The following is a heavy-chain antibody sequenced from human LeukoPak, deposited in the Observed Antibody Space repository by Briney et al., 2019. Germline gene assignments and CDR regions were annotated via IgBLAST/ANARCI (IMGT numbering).Heavy chain of an antibody. J-gene: IGHJ4*02. V-gene: IGHV3-21*01. CDR1: GFTFSSYS. CDR2: ISSSSSYI. D-gene: IGHD6-13*01. Sequence: GGSLRLSCAASGFTFSSYSMNWVRQAPGKGLEWVSSISSSSSYICYADSVKGRFTISRDNAKNSLYLQMNSLRAEDTAVYYCASLGIAAAGTFFDYWGQGTLVTVSS. CDR3: ASLGIAAAGTFFDY.